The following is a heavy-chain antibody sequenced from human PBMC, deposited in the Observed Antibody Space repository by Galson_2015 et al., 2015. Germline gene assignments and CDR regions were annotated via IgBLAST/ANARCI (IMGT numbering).Heavy chain of an antibody. Sequence: QSGAEVKKPGESLKISCKGSGYSFTSYWIGWVRQMPGEGLEWMGIIYPDDSDTRYSPSFQGQVTISADKSISTAYLQWSSLKASDTAMYYCARVAGLGSGWYLDAFDIWGQGTMVTVSS. J-gene: IGHJ3*02. CDR1: GYSFTSYW. CDR3: ARVAGLGSGWYLDAFDI. CDR2: IYPDDSDT. D-gene: IGHD6-19*01. V-gene: IGHV5-51*01.